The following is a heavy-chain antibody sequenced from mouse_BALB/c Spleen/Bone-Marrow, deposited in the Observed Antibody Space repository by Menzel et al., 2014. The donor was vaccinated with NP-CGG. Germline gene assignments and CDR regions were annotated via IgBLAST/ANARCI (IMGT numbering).Heavy chain of an antibody. Sequence: EVMLVESGGDLVKPGGSLKLSCAASGFTFSSYGMSWVRQTPDKRLEWVATISSGGSYTYYPDSVKGRFTISRDNAKNPLYLQMSSLKSEDTAMYYCARQTYYDYDGYFDYWGQGTTLTVSS. D-gene: IGHD2-4*01. V-gene: IGHV5-6*02. J-gene: IGHJ2*01. CDR2: ISSGGSYT. CDR1: GFTFSSYG. CDR3: ARQTYYDYDGYFDY.